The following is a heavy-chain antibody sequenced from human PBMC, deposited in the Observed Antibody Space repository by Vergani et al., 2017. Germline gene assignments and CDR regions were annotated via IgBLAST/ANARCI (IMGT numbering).Heavy chain of an antibody. Sequence: QVQLQQWGPGLLKPSETLSLTCAVYGGSLSGYYWSWIRLAPGKGLEWIGEINHSGTINYNPTLKSPFIVAIDTSRDHFSLKLRSGSAADTAVYFCARRAERWKTLLRDDFDVWGQGTFVTVSP. CDR1: GGSLSGYY. CDR3: ARRAERWKTLLRDDFDV. V-gene: IGHV4-34*01. J-gene: IGHJ3*01. CDR2: INHSGTI. D-gene: IGHD1-1*01.